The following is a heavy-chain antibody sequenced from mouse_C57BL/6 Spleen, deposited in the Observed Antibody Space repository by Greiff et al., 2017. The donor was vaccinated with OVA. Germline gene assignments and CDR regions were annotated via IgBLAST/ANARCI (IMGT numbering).Heavy chain of an antibody. CDR1: GYTFTSYW. J-gene: IGHJ1*03. Sequence: QVQLQQSGAELVKPGASVKLSCKASGYTFTSYWMQWVKQRPGQGLEWIGEIDPSDSYTNYNQKFKGKATLTVDKSSSTAYMQLSSLTSEDSAVSYCAGGTTGVADWYFDDWGKGTTVTVSS. CDR2: IDPSDSYT. V-gene: IGHV1-50*01. CDR3: AGGTTGVADWYFDD. D-gene: IGHD1-1*01.